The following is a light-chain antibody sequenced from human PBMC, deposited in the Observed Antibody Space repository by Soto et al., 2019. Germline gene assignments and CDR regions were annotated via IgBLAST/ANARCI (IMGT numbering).Light chain of an antibody. CDR1: SGDVGGYNF. Sequence: QSVLTQPPSASGSPGQSVTISCTGTSGDVGGYNFVSWYQQHPGKAPKFMIYEVSKWPSGVPDRFSGSKSGNTASLTVSGLQAEDEADYYCSSYAGGIKWVFGGGTKVTVL. V-gene: IGLV2-8*01. CDR2: EVS. CDR3: SSYAGGIKWV. J-gene: IGLJ3*02.